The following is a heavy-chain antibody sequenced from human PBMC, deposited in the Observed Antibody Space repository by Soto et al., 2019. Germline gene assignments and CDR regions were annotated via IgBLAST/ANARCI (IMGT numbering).Heavy chain of an antibody. CDR2: IIPILGIA. CDR1: GGTFSSYT. V-gene: IGHV1-69*04. CDR3: ARDLPSGTTPIDY. J-gene: IGHJ4*02. Sequence: ASVKVSCKASGGTFSSYTISWVRQAPGQGLEWMGRIIPILGIANYAQKFQGRVTITADKSTSTAYMELSSLRSEDTAVYYCARDLPSGTTPIDYWGQGTLGTVSS. D-gene: IGHD1-7*01.